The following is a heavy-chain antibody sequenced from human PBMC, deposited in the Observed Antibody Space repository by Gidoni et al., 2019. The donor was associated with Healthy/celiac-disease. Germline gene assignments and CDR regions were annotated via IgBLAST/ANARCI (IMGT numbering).Heavy chain of an antibody. CDR2: ISGSGGST. Sequence: EVQLLESGGGLVQPGGSLRLSCAASGFTFSSYAMSWVRQAPGKGLEWVSAISGSGGSTYYADSVKGRFTISRDNSKNTLYLQMNSLRAEDTAVYYCAKGHGSGSYYLHIQTFDYWGQGTLVTVSS. CDR1: GFTFSSYA. V-gene: IGHV3-23*01. D-gene: IGHD3-10*01. J-gene: IGHJ4*02. CDR3: AKGHGSGSYYLHIQTFDY.